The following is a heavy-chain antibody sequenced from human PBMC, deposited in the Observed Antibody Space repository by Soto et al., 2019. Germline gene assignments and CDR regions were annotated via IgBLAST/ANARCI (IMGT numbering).Heavy chain of an antibody. V-gene: IGHV3-30*03. Sequence: QVQLVESGGGVVQPGRSLRLSCAASGFTFSSYGMHWVRQAPGKGLEWVALISNDGSNKYYVDSVKGRFTISRDNSKNALYLQMNCLRAEDTAVYYCGGGHYFSDSWGQGTLITVSS. J-gene: IGHJ4*02. CDR1: GFTFSSYG. CDR3: GGGHYFSDS. CDR2: ISNDGSNK. D-gene: IGHD3-16*01.